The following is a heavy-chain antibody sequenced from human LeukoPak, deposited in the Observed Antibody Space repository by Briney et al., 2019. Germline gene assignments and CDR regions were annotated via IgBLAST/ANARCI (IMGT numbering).Heavy chain of an antibody. J-gene: IGHJ4*02. CDR1: RFTVSSNY. Sequence: GGSLRLSCAASRFTVSSNYMSWVRQAPGKGLEWVSVIYSGGSTYYADSVKGRFTISRDNSKNTLYLQMNSLRAEDTAVYYCARSCSGAAACDYWGQGTLVTVSS. V-gene: IGHV3-66*01. CDR3: ARSCSGAAACDY. D-gene: IGHD6-13*01. CDR2: IYSGGST.